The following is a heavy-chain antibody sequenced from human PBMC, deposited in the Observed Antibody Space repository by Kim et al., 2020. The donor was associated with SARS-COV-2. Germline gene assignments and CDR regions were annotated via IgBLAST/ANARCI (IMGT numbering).Heavy chain of an antibody. V-gene: IGHV1-18*01. Sequence: ASVKVSCKASGYTFRNYGISWVRRAPGQGLEWLGWISAYNGDINSAPKLQGRLTLTTDTSTSTAYMELRSLRSDDTAVYFCAIDSRGTEEYFQHWGQGTLVTVSS. CDR2: ISAYNGDI. J-gene: IGHJ1*01. CDR3: AIDSRGTEEYFQH. CDR1: GYTFRNYG. D-gene: IGHD3-22*01.